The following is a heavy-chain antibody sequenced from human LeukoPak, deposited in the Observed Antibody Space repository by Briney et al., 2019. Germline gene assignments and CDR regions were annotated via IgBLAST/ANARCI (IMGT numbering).Heavy chain of an antibody. Sequence: GGSLRLSCAASGFTFSSYGTHWVRQAPGKGLEWVAVISYDGSNKYYADSVKGRFTISRDNSKNTLYLQMNSLRAEDTAVYYCARVGARIVVVPAVTRDYYYGMDVWGQGTTVTVSS. D-gene: IGHD2-2*01. CDR1: GFTFSSYG. CDR3: ARVGARIVVVPAVTRDYYYGMDV. V-gene: IGHV3-30*03. J-gene: IGHJ6*02. CDR2: ISYDGSNK.